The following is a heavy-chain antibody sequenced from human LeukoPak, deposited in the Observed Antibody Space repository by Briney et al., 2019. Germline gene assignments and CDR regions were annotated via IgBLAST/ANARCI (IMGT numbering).Heavy chain of an antibody. CDR1: GGSISSYY. V-gene: IGHV4-59*01. J-gene: IGHJ4*02. CDR3: ARVIFRGVTDY. CDR2: IYYSGST. D-gene: IGHD3-10*01. Sequence: PSETLSLTCTVSGGSISSYYWSWIRQPPGKGLEWIGYIYYSGSTKYNPSLKSRVTISVDTSKNQFSLKLSSVTAADTAVYYCARVIFRGVTDYWGQGTLVTVSS.